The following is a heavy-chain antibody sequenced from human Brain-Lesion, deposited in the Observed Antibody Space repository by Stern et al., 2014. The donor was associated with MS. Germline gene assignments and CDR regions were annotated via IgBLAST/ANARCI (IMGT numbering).Heavy chain of an antibody. CDR3: ARVYNTIYGIVTQRGSGMDV. CDR2: LKEDGTEK. V-gene: IGHV3-7*01. D-gene: IGHD3-3*01. CDR1: GFTFGNYW. Sequence: EVQLVQSGGGLVQPGGSLTISCTAAGFTFGNYWMTWVRQAPGKGLEGVANLKEDGTEKNYVDCVKGRFTISRDNARNSLYLQMNSLRVEDTALYYCARVYNTIYGIVTQRGSGMDVWGQGTTVIVSS. J-gene: IGHJ6*02.